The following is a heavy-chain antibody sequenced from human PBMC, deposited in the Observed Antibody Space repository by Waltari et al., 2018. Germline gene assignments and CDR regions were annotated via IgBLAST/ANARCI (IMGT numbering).Heavy chain of an antibody. Sequence: QVQLVQSGAEVKKPRASVKVSCKSSVYTFTGHYIHWVRQAPGQGLEWMGRINPKSGGTNYAEKFQGRVTMTRDTSISTAYMELRRLRSDDTAVYYCARGDGYTDNWLDPWGQGTLVTVSS. D-gene: IGHD5-12*01. CDR1: VYTFTGHY. CDR3: ARGDGYTDNWLDP. J-gene: IGHJ5*02. CDR2: INPKSGGT. V-gene: IGHV1-2*06.